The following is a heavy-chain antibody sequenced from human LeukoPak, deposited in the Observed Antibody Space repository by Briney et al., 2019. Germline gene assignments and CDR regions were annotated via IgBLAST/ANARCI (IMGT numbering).Heavy chain of an antibody. CDR1: GGSFSAYY. V-gene: IGHV4-34*01. Sequence: PSETLSLTCAVHGGSFSAYYWSWIRQPPGKGLELIGEINDSGGTNYNPSLRGRVTISVDTSKNQFSLMLRSVTAADTAVYWCARDFYQTHALDVWGQGTLVTVSS. J-gene: IGHJ3*01. D-gene: IGHD2/OR15-2a*01. CDR2: INDSGGT. CDR3: ARDFYQTHALDV.